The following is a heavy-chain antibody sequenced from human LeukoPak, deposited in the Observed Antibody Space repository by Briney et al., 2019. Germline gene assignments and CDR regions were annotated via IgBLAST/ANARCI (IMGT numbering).Heavy chain of an antibody. CDR2: LNSDGSST. CDR3: ARELSRQLPDY. V-gene: IGHV3-74*01. D-gene: IGHD6-6*01. J-gene: IGHJ4*02. Sequence: GGSLRLSCAASGFTFSNYWMHWVRQAPGKGLVWVSRLNSDGSSTNYADSVKGRFTISRDNAKNKLYLQMNSLRAEDTALYYCARELSRQLPDYWGQGTLVTVSS. CDR1: GFTFSNYW.